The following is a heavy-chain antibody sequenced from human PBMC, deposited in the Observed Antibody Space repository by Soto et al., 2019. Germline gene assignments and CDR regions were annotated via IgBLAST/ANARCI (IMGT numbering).Heavy chain of an antibody. CDR3: AKIVGTSASDY. Sequence: QVQLVESGGGVVQPGRSLRLSCAASGFTFSSYGMHWVRQAPGKGLEWVAVISHDGSNKYYADSVKGRFTISRDNSKNTLYLQMNSLRAEDTAVYYFAKIVGTSASDYWGQGTLVTVSS. V-gene: IGHV3-30*18. J-gene: IGHJ4*02. CDR1: GFTFSSYG. D-gene: IGHD2-21*01. CDR2: ISHDGSNK.